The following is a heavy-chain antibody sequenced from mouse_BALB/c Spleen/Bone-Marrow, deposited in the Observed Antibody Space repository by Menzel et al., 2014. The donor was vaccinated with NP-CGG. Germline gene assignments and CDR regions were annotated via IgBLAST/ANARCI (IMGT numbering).Heavy chain of an antibody. CDR1: GFNIXDYY. J-gene: IGHJ4*01. CDR3: NGNYYAMDY. CDR2: IDPENGDT. Sequence: EVKLVESGAGLVRSGASVKLSCTASGFNIXDYYMHWVKQRPEQGLEWIGWIDPENGDTEYAPKFQGKATMTADTSSNTAYLQLSSLTSEDTAVYYCNGNYYAMDYWGQGTSVTVSS. D-gene: IGHD2-1*01. V-gene: IGHV14-4*02.